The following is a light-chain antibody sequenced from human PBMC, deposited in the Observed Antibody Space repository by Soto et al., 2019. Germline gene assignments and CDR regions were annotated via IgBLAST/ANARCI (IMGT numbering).Light chain of an antibody. J-gene: IGLJ1*01. Sequence: QSVLTQPASESGSPGQSITISCTGTSSDVGGYNYVSWYQQHPGKAPKLMIYEVSNRPSGVSNRFSGSKSGNTASLTISGLQAEDAADYYCSSYTSSSIPYVFGTGTKLTVL. CDR2: EVS. V-gene: IGLV2-14*01. CDR1: SSDVGGYNY. CDR3: SSYTSSSIPYV.